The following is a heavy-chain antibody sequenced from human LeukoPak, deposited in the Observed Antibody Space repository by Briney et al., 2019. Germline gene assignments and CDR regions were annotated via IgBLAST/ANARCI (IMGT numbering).Heavy chain of an antibody. CDR1: GFTFSSYG. CDR3: VRDGHNWNFDY. Sequence: GGSLRLSCAASGFTFSSYGMHWVRQAPGKGLEWVSRINSDGSSTSYADSVKGRFTISRDNAKNMLYLQMHSLRVEDTAFYFCVRDGHNWNFDYWGQGSLVTVSS. J-gene: IGHJ4*02. CDR2: INSDGSST. D-gene: IGHD1-20*01. V-gene: IGHV3-74*01.